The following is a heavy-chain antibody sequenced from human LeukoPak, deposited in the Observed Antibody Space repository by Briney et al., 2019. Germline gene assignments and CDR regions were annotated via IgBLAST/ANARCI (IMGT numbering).Heavy chain of an antibody. D-gene: IGHD3-22*01. V-gene: IGHV3-23*01. J-gene: IGHJ4*02. Sequence: GGSLRLSCAASGFPFSSYAMSWVGQAPGQGLEWVASISAGGGRTFYAGSVKGRYTISRDNAKNTLYVQMNSLRVEDTAAYYCAKGGYYYESSNDYWRQGTPVTVSS. CDR2: ISAGGGRT. CDR3: AKGGYYYESSNDY. CDR1: GFPFSSYA.